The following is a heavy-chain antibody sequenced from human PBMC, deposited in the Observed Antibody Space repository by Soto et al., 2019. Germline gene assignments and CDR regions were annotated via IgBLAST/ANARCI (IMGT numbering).Heavy chain of an antibody. CDR3: ARGRGAESCRAYYDY. CDR2: MNSQTGNT. CDR1: GYTFIDYD. V-gene: IGHV1-8*03. J-gene: IGHJ4*02. D-gene: IGHD3-10*01. Sequence: QVQLVQSGAEVKKPGASVKVSCKPSGYTFIDYDINWVRQATGQGLEWMGWMNSQTGNTGYAQKFKRGDAIARDTSISMAYIVLSSLGSDDTAVYYCARGRGAESCRAYYDYWGQATLVTVSS.